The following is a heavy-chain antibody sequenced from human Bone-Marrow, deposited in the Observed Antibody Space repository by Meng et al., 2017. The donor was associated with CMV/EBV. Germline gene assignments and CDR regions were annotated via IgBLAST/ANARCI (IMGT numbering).Heavy chain of an antibody. J-gene: IGHJ5*01. CDR2: INSDGSTT. CDR3: ARGGFNWTRAAWFVS. CDR1: GFTFSNYW. V-gene: IGHV3-74*01. Sequence: GGSLRLSCEASGFTFSNYWIHWVRQAPGKGLVWVSRINSDGSTTSYADSVKGRFTISRDNAKNTLYLQMNSLGVEDTALYYCARGGFNWTRAAWFVSWGQGTLVTVSS. D-gene: IGHD1-20*01.